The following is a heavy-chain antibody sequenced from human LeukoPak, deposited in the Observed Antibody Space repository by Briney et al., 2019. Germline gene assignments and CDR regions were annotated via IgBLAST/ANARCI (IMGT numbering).Heavy chain of an antibody. CDR2: ISAYNGNT. D-gene: IGHD5-18*01. CDR3: ASNVDTAMVKPLTY. V-gene: IGHV1-18*01. J-gene: IGHJ4*02. Sequence: ASVKVSCKASGGTFSGYSISWVRQAPGQGLEWMGWISAYNGNTNYAQKLQGRVTMTTDTSTSTAYMELRSLRSDDAAVYYCASNVDTAMVKPLTYWGQGTLVTVFS. CDR1: GGTFSGYS.